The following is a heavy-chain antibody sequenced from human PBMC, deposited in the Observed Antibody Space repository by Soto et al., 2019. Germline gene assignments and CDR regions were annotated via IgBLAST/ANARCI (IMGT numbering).Heavy chain of an antibody. J-gene: IGHJ2*01. CDR1: GGTFSSHT. V-gene: IGHV1-69*08. D-gene: IGHD4-17*01. CDR3: ARPDFGDYWDFEL. CDR2: IIPALGTA. Sequence: QDQLVQSGAEVKKPGSSVKVSCKASGGTFSSHTFSWVRQAPGQGLEWMGRIIPALGTATYAQKFQGRVTITADESATTVYMELNSLRSEYTAVYYCARPDFGDYWDFELWGRGTLVTVSS.